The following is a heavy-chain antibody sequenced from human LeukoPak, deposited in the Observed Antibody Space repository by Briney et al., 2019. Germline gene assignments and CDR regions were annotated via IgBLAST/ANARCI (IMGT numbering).Heavy chain of an antibody. D-gene: IGHD3-10*01. J-gene: IGHJ4*02. CDR3: AGGYYYGSGSYFNFDY. CDR2: ISYDGSNK. CDR1: GFTFSSHA. V-gene: IGHV3-30*01. Sequence: GSLRLSCAASGFTFSSHAMHWVRQAPGKGLEWVAVISYDGSNKYYADSVKGRFTISRDNSKNTLYLQMNSLRAEDTAVYYCAGGYYYGSGSYFNFDYWGQGTLVTVSS.